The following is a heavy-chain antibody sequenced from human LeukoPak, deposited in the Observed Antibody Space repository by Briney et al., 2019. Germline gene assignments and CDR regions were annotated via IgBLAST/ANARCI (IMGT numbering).Heavy chain of an antibody. Sequence: PGGSLRLSCAASGFTFSSNVLNCVRQAPGKGLEWVSVSGTYGRTQYADSVKGRFTISRDSSKNTLYLQINSLRVEDTAVYYCARGMDGYGPDAFDIWGQGTMVTVSS. J-gene: IGHJ3*02. D-gene: IGHD5-24*01. CDR3: ARGMDGYGPDAFDI. V-gene: IGHV3-23*01. CDR2: SGTYGRT. CDR1: GFTFSSNV.